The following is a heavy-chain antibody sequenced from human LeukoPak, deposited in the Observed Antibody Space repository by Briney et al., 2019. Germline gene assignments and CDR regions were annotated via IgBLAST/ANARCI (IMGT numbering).Heavy chain of an antibody. Sequence: PSETLSLTCSVSGGHISSDYWSWIPQPPGKGLEWIGYVYCCGSTNCNPSRKSRVTISVDTSKNQFSLKLSSVTTADTAVYYCAGGPNNYYFDYWGQGTLVTVSS. V-gene: IGHV4-59*01. CDR1: GGHISSDY. CDR2: VYCCGST. J-gene: IGHJ4*01. D-gene: IGHD5-24*01. CDR3: AGGPNNYYFDY.